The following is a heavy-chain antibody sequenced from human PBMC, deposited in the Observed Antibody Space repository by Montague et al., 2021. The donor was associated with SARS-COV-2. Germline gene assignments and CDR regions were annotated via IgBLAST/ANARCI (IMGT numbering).Heavy chain of an antibody. CDR3: VRSRAGRYFDWTKLDAHVQPYYFDY. J-gene: IGHJ4*02. Sequence: SETLSLTCTVSGGSISSSSYYWGWIRQPPGKGLEWIGSIYYSGSTYYNPSLKSRVTISVDTSKNQFSPKLSSVTAADTAVYYCVRSRAGRYFDWTKLDAHVQPYYFDYWGQGTLVTVSS. D-gene: IGHD3-9*01. V-gene: IGHV4-39*01. CDR1: GGSISSSSYY. CDR2: IYYSGST.